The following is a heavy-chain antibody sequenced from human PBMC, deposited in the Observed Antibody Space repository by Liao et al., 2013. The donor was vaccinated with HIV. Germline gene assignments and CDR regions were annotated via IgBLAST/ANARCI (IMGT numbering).Heavy chain of an antibody. V-gene: IGHV4-39*07. Sequence: QVQLQESGPGVVKPSESLSLICSVSGSSITRSSYYWGWIRQPPGKGLEWIGIFYYNGITNYNLSLKSRVSISTDTSKNVFSLKMKSVTVADTAVYYCASDPGQGVFDTWGQGTVVTVSS. CDR2: FYYNGIT. CDR3: ASDPGQGVFDT. D-gene: IGHD2-8*01. J-gene: IGHJ3*02. CDR1: GSSITRSSYY.